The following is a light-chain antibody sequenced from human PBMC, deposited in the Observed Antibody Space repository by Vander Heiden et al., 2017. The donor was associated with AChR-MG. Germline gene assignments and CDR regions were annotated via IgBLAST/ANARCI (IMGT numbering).Light chain of an antibody. CDR2: EVS. CDR3: SSYTSSSSFYYV. J-gene: IGLJ1*01. Sequence: QSALTQPPSVSGSPGQPVTISCTGTSSDVGSYNRVSWYQQPPGTAPKLMIYEVSNRPSGVPDRFSGSKSGNTASLTISGLQAEDEADYYGSSYTSSSSFYYVFGTGTKVTVL. CDR1: SSDVGSYNR. V-gene: IGLV2-18*02.